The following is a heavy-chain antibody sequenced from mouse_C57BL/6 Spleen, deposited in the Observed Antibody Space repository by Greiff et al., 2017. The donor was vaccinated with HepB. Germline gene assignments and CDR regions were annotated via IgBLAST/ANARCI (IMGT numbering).Heavy chain of an antibody. V-gene: IGHV5-4*03. J-gene: IGHJ1*03. D-gene: IGHD1-1*01. CDR3: ARETATVVATSWYFDV. CDR2: ISDGGSYT. Sequence: EVKVVESGGGLVKPGGSLKLSCAASGFTFSSYAMSWVRQTPEKRLEWVATISDGGSYTYYPDNVKGRFTISRDNAKNNLYLQMSHLKSEDTAMYYCARETATVVATSWYFDVWGTGTTVTVSS. CDR1: GFTFSSYA.